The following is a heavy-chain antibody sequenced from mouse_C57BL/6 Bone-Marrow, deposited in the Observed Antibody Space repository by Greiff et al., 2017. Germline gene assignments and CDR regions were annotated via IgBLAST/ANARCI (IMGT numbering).Heavy chain of an antibody. CDR2: IYPGDGDT. J-gene: IGHJ2*01. Sequence: VQRVESGAELVKPGASVKISCKASGYAFSSYWMNWVKQRPGKGLEWIGQIYPGDGDTNYNGKFKGKATLTADKSSSTAYMQLSSLTSEDSAVYFCARYSSYDFDYWGQGTTLTVSS. V-gene: IGHV1-80*01. CDR3: ARYSSYDFDY. D-gene: IGHD1-1*01. CDR1: GYAFSSYW.